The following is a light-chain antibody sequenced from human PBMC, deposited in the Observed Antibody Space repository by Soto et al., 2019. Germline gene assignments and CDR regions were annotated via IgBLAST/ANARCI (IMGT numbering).Light chain of an antibody. V-gene: IGKV1-5*03. CDR3: QQDNSYPLT. J-gene: IGKJ4*01. Sequence: DIQMTQSPSTLSASVGDRVTITCRASQSISSWLAWYQQKPGKAPNLLVYKASSLESGVPSRFSGSGSGTECTLTISSLQPDDFATYYCQQDNSYPLTFGGGTKVEIK. CDR2: KAS. CDR1: QSISSW.